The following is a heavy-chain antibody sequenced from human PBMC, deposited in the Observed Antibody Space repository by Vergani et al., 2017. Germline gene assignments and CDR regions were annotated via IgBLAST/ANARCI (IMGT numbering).Heavy chain of an antibody. V-gene: IGHV4-59*01. D-gene: IGHD1-14*01. Sequence: QVQLQESGPGLVRPSETLSLTCTVSGGSLSGYYWNWIRQTPGEGLEWLGYVEDSGYFNYNPSLKTRVSMSSDTSNNQFSLILSSVTVADTAVYYCARSIVSRNPPYYFDNWGQGTLVTVSS. CDR1: GGSLSGYY. CDR2: VEDSGYF. CDR3: ARSIVSRNPPYYFDN. J-gene: IGHJ4*02.